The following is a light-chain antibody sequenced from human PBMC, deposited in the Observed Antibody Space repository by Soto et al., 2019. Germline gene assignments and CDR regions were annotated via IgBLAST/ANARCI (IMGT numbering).Light chain of an antibody. CDR2: EVS. CDR3: TSFTTTNIWV. V-gene: IGLV2-14*01. Sequence: QSVLTQPASVSGSPGQSITISCTGTSSDIGVYSYVSWYQQHPGKAPKLVICEVSNRPSGVSSRFSGSKSGNTASLTISGLRAEDEADYYCTSFTTTNIWVFGGGTKLTVL. CDR1: SSDIGVYSY. J-gene: IGLJ3*02.